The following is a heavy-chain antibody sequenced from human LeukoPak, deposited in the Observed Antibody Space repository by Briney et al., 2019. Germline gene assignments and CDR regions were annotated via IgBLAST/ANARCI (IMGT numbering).Heavy chain of an antibody. CDR3: ARDLNPEGFWSGSNWFDP. CDR1: GGSISRGDYY. CDR2: IYYSGST. Sequence: PSQTLSLTCTVSGGSISRGDYYWSWIRQPPGKGLEWIGYIYYSGSTYYNPSLKSRVTISVGTSKNQFSLKLTSVTAADTAVYYCARDLNPEGFWSGSNWFDPWGQGTLVTVSS. J-gene: IGHJ5*02. D-gene: IGHD3-3*01. V-gene: IGHV4-30-4*08.